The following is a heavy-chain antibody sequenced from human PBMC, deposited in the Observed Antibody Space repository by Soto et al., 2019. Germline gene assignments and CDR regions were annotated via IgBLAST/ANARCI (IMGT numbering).Heavy chain of an antibody. CDR2: IYYSGST. V-gene: IGHV4-59*01. Sequence: QVQLQESGPGLVKPSETLSLTCTVSGGSISSYYWSWIRQPPGKGLEWIGYIYYSGSTNYNPSLXGXVXXAVDTSKNQFSLKLSSVTAADTAVYYCARGRAFDIWGQGTMVTVSS. CDR1: GGSISSYY. CDR3: ARGRAFDI. J-gene: IGHJ3*02.